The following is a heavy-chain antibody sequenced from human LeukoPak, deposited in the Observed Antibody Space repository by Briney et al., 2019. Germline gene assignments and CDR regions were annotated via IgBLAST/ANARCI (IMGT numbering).Heavy chain of an antibody. D-gene: IGHD3-10*01. J-gene: IGHJ5*02. CDR3: ARAGYYYGSGSYLPAGGFDP. Sequence: GASVKVPCKASGGTFSSYAISWVRQAPGQGLEWMGGIIPIFGTANYAQKFQGRVTITADESTSTAYMELSSLRSEDTAVYYCARAGYYYGSGSYLPAGGFDPWGQGTLVTVSS. V-gene: IGHV1-69*13. CDR1: GGTFSSYA. CDR2: IIPIFGTA.